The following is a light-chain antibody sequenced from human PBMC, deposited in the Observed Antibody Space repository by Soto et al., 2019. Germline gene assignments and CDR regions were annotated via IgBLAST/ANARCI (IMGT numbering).Light chain of an antibody. J-gene: IGKJ4*01. CDR2: AAS. CDR3: QRYNGAPLT. Sequence: DIQMTQSPSSLSAYIGDRVNITCRASQDIRKYLAWYQHKPGKGPRLLISAASTLQSGVPSRFSGSGSGTDYTLSISSLHSEDVGDYYCQRYNGAPLTFGGGTKLEI. V-gene: IGKV1-27*01. CDR1: QDIRKY.